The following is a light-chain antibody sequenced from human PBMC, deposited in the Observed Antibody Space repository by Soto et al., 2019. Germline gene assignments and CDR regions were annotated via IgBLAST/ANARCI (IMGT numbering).Light chain of an antibody. CDR1: RSVTSN. J-gene: IGKJ4*01. Sequence: EIMMTQSPVTLSVSPGERATLSCRASRSVTSNLAWYQQIPGQAPRLLIYGASTRATGIPARFSGSGSGTEVTLTISSLQSEDFAVYYCQQNDNWPLAFGGGTKVEIK. CDR2: GAS. V-gene: IGKV3-15*01. CDR3: QQNDNWPLA.